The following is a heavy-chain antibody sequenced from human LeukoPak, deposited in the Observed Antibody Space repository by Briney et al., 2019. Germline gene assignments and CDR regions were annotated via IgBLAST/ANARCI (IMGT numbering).Heavy chain of an antibody. D-gene: IGHD5-24*01. J-gene: IGHJ6*03. CDR2: IYYSGST. CDR3: ARVRDGYNLFFAPYYYMDV. Sequence: SETLSLTCTVSGGSISSSSYYWGWIRQPPGKGLEWIGSIYYSGSTYYNPSLKSRVTISVDTSKNQFSLKLSSVTAADTAVYYCARVRDGYNLFFAPYYYMDVWGKGTTVTVSS. CDR1: GGSISSSSYY. V-gene: IGHV4-39*07.